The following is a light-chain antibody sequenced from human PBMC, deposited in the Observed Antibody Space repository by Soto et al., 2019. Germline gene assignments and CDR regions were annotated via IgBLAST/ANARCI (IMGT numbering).Light chain of an antibody. J-gene: IGKJ4*01. Sequence: DIPMTQAPSSLSESVGDRVTITCRARQDISTYLAWYQQKPGKVPKLLISAAYTLQSGVPPRFSGSGSGTDFTLTISSLQPEDVATYYCQKYDNAPLTFGGGTKVEIK. CDR3: QKYDNAPLT. V-gene: IGKV1-27*01. CDR1: QDISTY. CDR2: AAY.